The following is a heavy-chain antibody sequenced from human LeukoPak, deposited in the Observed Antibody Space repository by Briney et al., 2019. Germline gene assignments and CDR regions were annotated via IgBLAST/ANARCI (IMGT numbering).Heavy chain of an antibody. CDR1: GYTFTSYG. Sequence: ASVKVSCKASGYTFTSYGISWVRQAPGQGLEWMGWISAYSGDTNYAQKFQGRVTITADESTSTAYMELSSLRSEDTAVYYCAREYYYGSGGYWGQGTLVTVSS. CDR3: AREYYYGSGGY. J-gene: IGHJ4*02. D-gene: IGHD3-10*01. V-gene: IGHV1-18*01. CDR2: ISAYSGDT.